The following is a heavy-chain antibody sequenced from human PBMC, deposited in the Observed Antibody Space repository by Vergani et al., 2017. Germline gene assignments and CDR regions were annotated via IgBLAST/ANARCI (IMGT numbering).Heavy chain of an antibody. J-gene: IGHJ5*02. CDR1: GYTFTSYD. V-gene: IGHV1-8*01. CDR3: ARSRSRRFGELLGHNWFDP. D-gene: IGHD3-10*01. CDR2: MNPNSGNT. Sequence: QVQLVPSGAEVKTPGASVKVSCKASGYTFTSYDINWVRQATGQGLEWMGWMNPNSGNTGYAQKFQGRVTMTRNTSISTAYMELSSLRSEDTAVYYCARSRSRRFGELLGHNWFDPWGQGTLVTVSS.